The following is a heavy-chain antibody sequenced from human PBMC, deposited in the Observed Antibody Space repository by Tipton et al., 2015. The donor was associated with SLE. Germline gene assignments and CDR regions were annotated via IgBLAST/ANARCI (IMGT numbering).Heavy chain of an antibody. CDR3: ASADNLELVYYYYYYGMDV. V-gene: IGHV1-18*01. CDR1: GYTFTSYG. D-gene: IGHD1-7*01. Sequence: QLVQSGAEVKKPGASVKVSCKASGYTFTSYGISWVRQAPGQGLEWMGWISAYNGNTNYAQKLQGRVTMTTDTSTSTAYMELRSLRSDDTAVDYCASADNLELVYYYYYYGMDVWGQVTTVTVSS. CDR2: ISAYNGNT. J-gene: IGHJ6*02.